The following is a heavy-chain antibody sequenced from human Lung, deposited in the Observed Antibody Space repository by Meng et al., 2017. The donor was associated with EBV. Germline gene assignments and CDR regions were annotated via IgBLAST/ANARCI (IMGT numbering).Heavy chain of an antibody. CDR2: INYSGIT. J-gene: IGHJ5*02. CDR3: VRAEITKDRGIILGFDL. V-gene: IGHV4-34*01. D-gene: IGHD3-10*01. CDR1: GRSFSSSY. Sequence: QVQLQQLGAVLLKPSETLSLTCGVSGRSFSSSYWSWIRQPPGKGLEWIGQINYSGITNYNPSLKSRVTISVDTSKNQFSLKMKTVTAADTAVYYCVRAEITKDRGIILGFDLWGQGILVTVSS.